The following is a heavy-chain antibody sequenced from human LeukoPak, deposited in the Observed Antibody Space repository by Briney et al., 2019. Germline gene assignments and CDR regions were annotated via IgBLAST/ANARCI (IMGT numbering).Heavy chain of an antibody. J-gene: IGHJ6*03. CDR2: IYPGDSDT. CDR3: ARLPSSSWYYYYYMDV. D-gene: IGHD6-13*01. CDR1: GYSFTSYW. Sequence: GESLEISCKGSGYSFTSYWIGWVRQMPGKGLEWMGIIYPGDSDTRYSPSFQGQVTISADKSISTAYLQWRSLKASDTAMYYCARLPSSSWYYYYYMDVWGKGTTVTVSS. V-gene: IGHV5-51*01.